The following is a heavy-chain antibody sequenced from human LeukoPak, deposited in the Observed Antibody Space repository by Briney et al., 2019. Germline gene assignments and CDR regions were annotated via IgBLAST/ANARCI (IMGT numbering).Heavy chain of an antibody. CDR3: VVGGSPGY. V-gene: IGHV3-74*01. CDR2: ISTDGYTT. D-gene: IGHD2-15*01. CDR1: GFVFSNFA. J-gene: IGHJ4*02. Sequence: GGSLRLSCAASGFVFSNFAMSWVRQAPRKGLVWVSRISTDGYTTDYADFVQGRFTASRDNTKNTWSLEMNSLRAEDTAVYYCVVGGSPGYWGQGTLVAVSS.